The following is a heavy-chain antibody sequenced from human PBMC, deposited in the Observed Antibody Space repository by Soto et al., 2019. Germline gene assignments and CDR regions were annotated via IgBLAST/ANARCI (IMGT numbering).Heavy chain of an antibody. V-gene: IGHV3-30*18. J-gene: IGHJ3*02. CDR2: ISYDGSNK. D-gene: IGHD3-16*01. CDR1: GFTFSSYG. CDR3: AKGFWGRSYDAFDI. Sequence: ESGGGVVQPGRSLRLSCAASGFTFSSYGMHWVRQAPGKGLEWVAVISYDGSNKYYADSVKGRFTISRDNSKNTLYLQMNSLRAEDTAVYYCAKGFWGRSYDAFDIWGQGTMVTVSS.